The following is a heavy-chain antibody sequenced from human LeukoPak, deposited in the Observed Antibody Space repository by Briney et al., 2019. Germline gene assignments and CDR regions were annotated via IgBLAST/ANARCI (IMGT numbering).Heavy chain of an antibody. Sequence: SETLSLTCTVSGGSINSYYWSWIRQPPGKGLEWIGYIYYSGNTNYNPSLKSRAPISIDTSKNQLSLQLSSVTAADTAVYYCARDRDSSGLRDFDLWGRGTLVTVSA. CDR2: IYYSGNT. J-gene: IGHJ2*01. CDR3: ARDRDSSGLRDFDL. V-gene: IGHV4-59*01. D-gene: IGHD3-22*01. CDR1: GGSINSYY.